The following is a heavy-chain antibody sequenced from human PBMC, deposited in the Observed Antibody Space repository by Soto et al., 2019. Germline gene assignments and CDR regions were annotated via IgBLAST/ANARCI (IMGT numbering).Heavy chain of an antibody. Sequence: VGSLRLSCSASGFTVSNNYMTWVRQAPGKGLEWVSVIYSGGDTYYADSVEGRFTISRDNSKNTVYLQMNSLRADDTAAYYCAGDLLGRPYYYGLDVWGQGTTVTVSS. CDR1: GFTVSNNY. CDR3: AGDLLGRPYYYGLDV. D-gene: IGHD1-26*01. V-gene: IGHV3-53*01. CDR2: IYSGGDT. J-gene: IGHJ6*02.